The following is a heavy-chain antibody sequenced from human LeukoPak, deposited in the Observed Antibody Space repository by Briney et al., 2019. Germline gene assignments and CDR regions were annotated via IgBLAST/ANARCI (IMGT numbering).Heavy chain of an antibody. J-gene: IGHJ4*02. V-gene: IGHV3-48*03. D-gene: IGHD6-19*01. CDR2: ISTTGSSI. Sequence: GGSLRLSCAAPGFTFSSYEMNWVRQAPGKGLEWVSYISTTGSSIYYADSVKGRFTISRDNVKNLLYLQMSSLRAEDTAVYYCARVQRGIAVALDYWGQGTLATVSS. CDR3: ARVQRGIAVALDY. CDR1: GFTFSSYE.